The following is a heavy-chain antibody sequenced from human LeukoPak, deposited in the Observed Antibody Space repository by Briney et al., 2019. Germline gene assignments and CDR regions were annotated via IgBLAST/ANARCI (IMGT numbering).Heavy chain of an antibody. J-gene: IGHJ4*02. CDR2: IYYSGST. Sequence: SETLSLTCTVSGGSISSYYWSWIRQPPGKGLEWIGYIYYSGSTNYNPSLKSRVTISVDRSKNQFSLKLSSVTAADTAVYYCARGSYCSSTSCYWDYWGQGTLVTVSS. CDR3: ARGSYCSSTSCYWDY. D-gene: IGHD2-2*01. CDR1: GGSISSYY. V-gene: IGHV4-59*12.